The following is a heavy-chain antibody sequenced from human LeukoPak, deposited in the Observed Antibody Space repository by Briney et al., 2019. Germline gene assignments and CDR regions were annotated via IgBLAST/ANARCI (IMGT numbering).Heavy chain of an antibody. CDR2: ISAYNGNT. CDR3: ARGTLLRYFVWLLCDY. V-gene: IGHV1-18*01. Sequence: GASVKVSCKSSGYTFTRYGSSWVRRAPGQGLEWMGWISAYNGNTNYAQKLQGRVTMTTDTSTSTAYMELRSLRSDDTAVYYCARGTLLRYFVWLLCDYWGQGTLVTVSS. D-gene: IGHD3-9*01. J-gene: IGHJ4*02. CDR1: GYTFTRYG.